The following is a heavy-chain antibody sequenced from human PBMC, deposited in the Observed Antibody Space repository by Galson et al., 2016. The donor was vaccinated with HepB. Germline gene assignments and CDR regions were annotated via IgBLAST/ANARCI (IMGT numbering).Heavy chain of an antibody. Sequence: SVKVSCKASGGTGRRYGISWVRQAPGQGLEWMGGIIPMFDIKNYAQKLQGSVTITADESTSTAYMELTSLTYDDTAVYYCARGDDFWSGYTLRYYYGMDVWGQGTTVTVSS. J-gene: IGHJ6*02. CDR1: GGTGRRYG. CDR3: ARGDDFWSGYTLRYYYGMDV. V-gene: IGHV1-69*13. CDR2: IIPMFDIK. D-gene: IGHD3-3*01.